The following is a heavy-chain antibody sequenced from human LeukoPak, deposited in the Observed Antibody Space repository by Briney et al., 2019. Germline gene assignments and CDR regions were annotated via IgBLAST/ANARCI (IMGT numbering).Heavy chain of an antibody. D-gene: IGHD6-13*01. Sequence: GGSLRLSCVASGFTSSSHWMTWVRQAPGKGLEWVANIKEDGSEKYYVDSVEGRFTVSRDNAKNSLYLQMNSLRAEDTAVYYCARDVRLSGTEYDYWGQGTLVTVSS. CDR3: ARDVRLSGTEYDY. V-gene: IGHV3-7*01. CDR2: IKEDGSEK. CDR1: GFTSSSHW. J-gene: IGHJ4*02.